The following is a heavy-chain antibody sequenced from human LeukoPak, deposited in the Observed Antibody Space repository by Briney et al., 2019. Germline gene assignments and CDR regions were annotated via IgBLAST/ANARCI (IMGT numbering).Heavy chain of an antibody. J-gene: IGHJ4*02. Sequence: PGGSLRLSCSASGFTFDSYSINWVRQTPGKGLEWVSSINANSAHIYYADSVKGRFTISRDNSKNTLYLQMNSLRAEDTAVYYCARTAGYSSGWSLDYWGQGTLVTVSS. CDR3: ARTAGYSSGWSLDY. V-gene: IGHV3-21*01. CDR2: INANSAHI. CDR1: GFTFDSYS. D-gene: IGHD6-19*01.